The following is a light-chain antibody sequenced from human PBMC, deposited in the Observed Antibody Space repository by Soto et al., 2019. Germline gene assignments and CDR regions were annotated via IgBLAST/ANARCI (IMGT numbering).Light chain of an antibody. CDR1: SSDVGSYNL. J-gene: IGLJ2*01. V-gene: IGLV2-23*01. CDR2: EGT. CDR3: CSYAGSRTLVI. Sequence: QSALTQPASVSGSPGQSITISCTGTSSDVGSYNLVSWYQHHPGKAPKLMIYEGTKRPSGVSNRFSGSKSGNTASLTISGLQAEDEADYYCCSYAGSRTLVIFGGGTKLTVL.